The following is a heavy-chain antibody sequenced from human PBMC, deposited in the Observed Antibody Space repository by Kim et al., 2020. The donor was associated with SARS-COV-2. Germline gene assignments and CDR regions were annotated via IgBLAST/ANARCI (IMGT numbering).Heavy chain of an antibody. CDR3: ARAASYCSSTSCYEGFDY. Sequence: QGRVTITADESTSTAYMELSSLRSEDTAVYYCARAASYCSSTSCYEGFDYWGQGTLVTVSS. J-gene: IGHJ4*02. D-gene: IGHD2-2*01. V-gene: IGHV1-69*01.